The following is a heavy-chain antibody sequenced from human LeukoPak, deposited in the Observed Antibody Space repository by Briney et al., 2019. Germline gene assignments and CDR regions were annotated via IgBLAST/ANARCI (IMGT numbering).Heavy chain of an antibody. CDR2: ISSSSSYT. Sequence: GGSLRLSCAASGFTFSDYYMSWIRQAPGKGREWVSYISSSSSYTNYADSVKGRFTISRDNAKNSLYLQMNSLRAEDTAVYYCARDHCSSTSCYWTGNWFDPWGQGTLVTVSS. V-gene: IGHV3-11*06. D-gene: IGHD2-2*01. CDR3: ARDHCSSTSCYWTGNWFDP. CDR1: GFTFSDYY. J-gene: IGHJ5*02.